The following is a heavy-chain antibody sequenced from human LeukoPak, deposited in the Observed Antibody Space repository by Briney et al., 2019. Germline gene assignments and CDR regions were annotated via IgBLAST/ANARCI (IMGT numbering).Heavy chain of an antibody. Sequence: KPSETLSLTCAVSGYSISSDNYWAWIRQPPGQGLEWTGGIYHSGSTYYNPSLKSRVTMSVDTSKNQFSLKLSSVTAADTAVYYCARAPRDSSSSNYMRRFDYWGQGTLVTVSS. CDR2: IYHSGST. V-gene: IGHV4-38-2*01. J-gene: IGHJ4*02. CDR3: ARAPRDSSSSNYMRRFDY. CDR1: GYSISSDNY. D-gene: IGHD3-22*01.